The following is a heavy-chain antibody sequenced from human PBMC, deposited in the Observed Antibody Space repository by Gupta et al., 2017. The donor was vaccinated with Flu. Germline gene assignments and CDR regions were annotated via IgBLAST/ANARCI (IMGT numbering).Heavy chain of an antibody. D-gene: IGHD5-18*01. CDR1: GFTFSSYG. CDR2: IWYDGSNK. J-gene: IGHJ4*02. CDR3: ARDALSAGLEIDQRGYSYGLDY. V-gene: IGHV3-33*01. Sequence: QVQLVESGGGVVQPGRSLRPSCAASGFTFSSYGMHWVRQAPGKGLEGVSVIWYDGSNKYYADSVKGRFTISRDNSKNTLYLQMNSLRAEDTAVYYCARDALSAGLEIDQRGYSYGLDYWGQGTLVTVSS.